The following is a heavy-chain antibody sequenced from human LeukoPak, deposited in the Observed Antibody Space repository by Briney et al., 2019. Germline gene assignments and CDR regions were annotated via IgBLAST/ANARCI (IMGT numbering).Heavy chain of an antibody. V-gene: IGHV3-23*01. CDR3: AKEWAAAGTRVEYFQH. CDR1: GFTFSSYA. D-gene: IGHD6-13*01. Sequence: GGSLRLSCAASGFTFSSYAMSWVRQAPGKGLEWVSAISGSGGSTYYADSVKGRFTISRDNSKNTLDLQMNSLRAEDTAVYYCAKEWAAAGTRVEYFQHWGQGTLVTVSS. J-gene: IGHJ1*01. CDR2: ISGSGGST.